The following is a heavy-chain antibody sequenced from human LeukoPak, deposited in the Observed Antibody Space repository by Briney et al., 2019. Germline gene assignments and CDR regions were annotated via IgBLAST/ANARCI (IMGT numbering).Heavy chain of an antibody. CDR2: ISGSGGST. J-gene: IGHJ4*02. Sequence: GGSLRLSCAASGFTFSSYAMSWVRQAPGKGLEWISGISGSGGSTYYADSVKGRFTISRDNAKNTVYLQMNSLRVEDTAVYYCAKDLQLWLHGYWGQGTLVTVSS. V-gene: IGHV3-23*01. D-gene: IGHD5-18*01. CDR1: GFTFSSYA. CDR3: AKDLQLWLHGY.